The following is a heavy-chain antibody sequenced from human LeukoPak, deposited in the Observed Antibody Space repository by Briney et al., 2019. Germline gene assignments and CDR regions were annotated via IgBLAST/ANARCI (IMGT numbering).Heavy chain of an antibody. CDR2: IYYSGST. CDR1: GGSISTYY. V-gene: IGHV4-59*01. D-gene: IGHD4-17*01. CDR3: ARTGSTVTMLYPCDH. Sequence: SETLSLTCTVSGGSISTYYWTWIRQPPGKGLEWFGYIYYSGSTNYNPSLKSRVTISVDTSKNQFSLKLSSVTAADTAVYYCARTGSTVTMLYPCDHWGQGTLVTVSS. J-gene: IGHJ4*02.